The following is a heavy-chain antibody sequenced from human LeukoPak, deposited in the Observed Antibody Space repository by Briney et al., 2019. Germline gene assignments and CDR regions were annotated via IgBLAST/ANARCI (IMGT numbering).Heavy chain of an antibody. Sequence: SQTLSLTCTVSGGSISSGSYYWSWIRQPAGKGLEWIGRIYTSGSTNYNPSLKSRVTISVDRSKNQFSLKLSSVTAADTAVYYCARGSGVGSGWYYFDYWGQGTLVTVSS. J-gene: IGHJ4*02. CDR2: IYTSGST. CDR3: ARGSGVGSGWYYFDY. D-gene: IGHD6-19*01. CDR1: GGSISSGSYY. V-gene: IGHV4-61*02.